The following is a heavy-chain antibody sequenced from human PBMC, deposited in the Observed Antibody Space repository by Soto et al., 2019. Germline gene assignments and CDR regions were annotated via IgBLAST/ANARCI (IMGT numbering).Heavy chain of an antibody. V-gene: IGHV1-69*01. Sequence: QVQLVQSGAEVKKPGSSVKVSCKASGGTLSNYAFSWVRQAPGQGLEWMGGILPIFTTATYAPKFQDRVTITADESTSTVYMDLSSLRSEDTALYYCAKDIGFQQHLFVFDNWGQGTLVTVSS. CDR2: ILPIFTTA. CDR1: GGTLSNYA. D-gene: IGHD6-13*01. J-gene: IGHJ4*02. CDR3: AKDIGFQQHLFVFDN.